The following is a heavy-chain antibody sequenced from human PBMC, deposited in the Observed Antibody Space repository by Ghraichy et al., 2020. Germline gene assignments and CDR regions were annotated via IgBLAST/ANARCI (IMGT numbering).Heavy chain of an antibody. CDR3: ARRERESSPPGADNWLDP. Sequence: SETLSLTCTVSGSSMTSYSWTWHWIRQPAGKGLEWIGRIYTSGAPIYNPSLESRVTMSVDTSRNQFSLRLTSVTAADTAVYYCARRERESSPPGADNWLDPWGQGTLVTVSS. CDR1: GSSMTSYS. J-gene: IGHJ5*02. CDR2: IYTSGAP. V-gene: IGHV4-4*07. D-gene: IGHD3-10*01.